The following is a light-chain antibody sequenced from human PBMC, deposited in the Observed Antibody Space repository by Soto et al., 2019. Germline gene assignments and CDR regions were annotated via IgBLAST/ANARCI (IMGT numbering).Light chain of an antibody. CDR2: EVS. V-gene: IGLV2-14*01. CDR3: ISYTSSTTLGV. J-gene: IGLJ1*01. CDR1: SSVVGGYSY. Sequence: QSALTQPASVSGSPGQSITISCTGTSSVVGGYSYVSWYQQHPGKAPKLMIYEVSNRPSGVSNRFSGSKSGNTASLTISGLQAEDEADYYCISYTSSTTLGVFGTGTKLTVL.